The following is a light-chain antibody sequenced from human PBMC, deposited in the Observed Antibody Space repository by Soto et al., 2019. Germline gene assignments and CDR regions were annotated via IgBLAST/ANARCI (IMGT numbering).Light chain of an antibody. J-gene: IGLJ2*01. Sequence: QSVLTQPASVSGSPGQSITISCTATTSDVGDYNYVSWYQQYPGKAPKPIIYHVSNRPSGVSNRFSGSKSGDTASLTISGLQAEDEADYYCSSYTRGGSVIFGRGTKLTVL. CDR3: SSYTRGGSVI. CDR2: HVS. V-gene: IGLV2-14*01. CDR1: TSDVGDYNY.